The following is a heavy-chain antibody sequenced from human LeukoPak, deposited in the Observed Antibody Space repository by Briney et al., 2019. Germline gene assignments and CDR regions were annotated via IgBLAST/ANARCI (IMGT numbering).Heavy chain of an antibody. J-gene: IGHJ4*02. CDR3: VKDRSEYFDWLLGFDY. Sequence: GGSLRLSCSASGFTFSSCAMHWVRQAPGKGLEYVSAISSNGGSTYYADSVKGRFAISRDNSKNTLYLQMSSLRAEDTAVYYCVKDRSEYFDWLLGFDYWGQGTLVTVSS. V-gene: IGHV3-64D*06. CDR2: ISSNGGST. CDR1: GFTFSSCA. D-gene: IGHD3-9*01.